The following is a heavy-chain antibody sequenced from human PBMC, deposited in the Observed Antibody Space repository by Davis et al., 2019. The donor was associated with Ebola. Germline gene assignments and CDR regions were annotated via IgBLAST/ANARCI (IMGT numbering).Heavy chain of an antibody. V-gene: IGHV6-1*01. Sequence: HSQTLSLTCVISGDSVSSGGWNWIRQSPSRGLEWLGRTYYSSKWYNDYAVSVKSRITINPDTSKNQFSLQLNSVTPEDTAVYYCARGWLRTSFDYWGQGTLVTVSS. CDR2: TYYSSKWYN. CDR1: GDSVSSGG. CDR3: ARGWLRTSFDY. D-gene: IGHD6-19*01. J-gene: IGHJ4*02.